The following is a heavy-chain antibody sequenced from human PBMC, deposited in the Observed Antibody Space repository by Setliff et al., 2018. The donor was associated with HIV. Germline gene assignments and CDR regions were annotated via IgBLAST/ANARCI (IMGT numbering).Heavy chain of an antibody. V-gene: IGHV1-69*05. CDR2: SIPMYGTS. Sequence: ASVKVSCKASGGTFSSYAISWVRQAPGQGLEWMGGSIPMYGTSNYAQKFQGRVTITTDESTSTAYMELSSLRSDDTAVYYCARDVITDDYAAFDIWGQGTMVTVS. D-gene: IGHD3-22*01. CDR3: ARDVITDDYAAFDI. J-gene: IGHJ3*02. CDR1: GGTFSSYA.